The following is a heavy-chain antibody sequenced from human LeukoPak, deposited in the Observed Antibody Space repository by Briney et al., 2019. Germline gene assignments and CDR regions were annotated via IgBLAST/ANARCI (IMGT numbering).Heavy chain of an antibody. CDR1: GVTFSSYA. Sequence: PGGSLRLSSAASGVTFSSYAMSWGSPAPRKGLEWVSAISGSGGSTYYADSVKGRFTISRDNSKNTLYLQMNSLRAEDTAVYYCAKYYYDSSGTLDYWGQGTLVTVSS. D-gene: IGHD3-22*01. J-gene: IGHJ4*02. CDR2: ISGSGGST. CDR3: AKYYYDSSGTLDY. V-gene: IGHV3-23*01.